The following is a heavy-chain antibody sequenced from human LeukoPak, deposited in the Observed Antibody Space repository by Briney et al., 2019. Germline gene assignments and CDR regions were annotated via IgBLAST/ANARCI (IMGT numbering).Heavy chain of an antibody. D-gene: IGHD6-19*01. Sequence: ASVEVSCKASGYTFTGYYMHWVRQAPGQGLEWMGWINPNSGGTNYAQKFQGRVTMTRDTSISTAYMELSRLRSDDTAVYYCARDSEQWLVTDWFDPWGQGTVVTVSS. J-gene: IGHJ5*02. CDR1: GYTFTGYY. CDR3: ARDSEQWLVTDWFDP. V-gene: IGHV1-2*02. CDR2: INPNSGGT.